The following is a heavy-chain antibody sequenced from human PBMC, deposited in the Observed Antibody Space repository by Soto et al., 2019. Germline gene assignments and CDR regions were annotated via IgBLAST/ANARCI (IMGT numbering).Heavy chain of an antibody. CDR3: AKVRIDHYNGSGG. CDR1: GFRFSRSA. CDR2: ISVTGGNT. J-gene: IGHJ6*04. Sequence: PGGSLRLSCVASGFRFSRSAMGWIRQPPGRGLDWVSAISVTGGNTYFADSVEGRFVISRDNSKNTLYLQMNSLRAEDTAVYYCAKVRIDHYNGSGGWGKGTTVSVSS. D-gene: IGHD3-10*01. V-gene: IGHV3-23*01.